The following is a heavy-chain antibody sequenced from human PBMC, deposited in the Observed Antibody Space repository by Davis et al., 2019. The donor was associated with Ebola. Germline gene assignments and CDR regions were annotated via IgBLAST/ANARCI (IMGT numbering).Heavy chain of an antibody. CDR2: INSDGSST. CDR1: GFTFSSYW. J-gene: IGHJ4*02. CDR3: ASGSSGWYY. D-gene: IGHD6-19*01. Sequence: GESLKISCAASGFTFSSYWMHWVRQAPGKGLVWVSRINSDGSSTSYADSVKGRFTISRDNAKNTLYLQMNSLRAEDTAVYYCASGSSGWYYWGQGTLVTVSS. V-gene: IGHV3-74*01.